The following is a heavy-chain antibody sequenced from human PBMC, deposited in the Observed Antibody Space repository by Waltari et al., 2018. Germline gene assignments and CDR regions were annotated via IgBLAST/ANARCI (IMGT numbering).Heavy chain of an antibody. CDR2: ISYEATSK. V-gene: IGHV3-30-3*01. CDR1: GFTLSRHA. D-gene: IGHD6-19*01. J-gene: IGHJ4*02. CDR3: ARDQYSTGWYPDY. Sequence: QVQLVEYGVGVVQTGMSLSLSCAGSGFTLSRHALHWVRQAPGKGLEWVAVISYEATSKDYADSVQGRFTISRDNSKNTLYLQMNSLRVEDTAVYYCARDQYSTGWYPDYWGQGTLVTVSS.